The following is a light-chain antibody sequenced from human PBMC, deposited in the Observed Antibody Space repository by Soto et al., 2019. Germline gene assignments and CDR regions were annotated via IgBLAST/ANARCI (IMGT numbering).Light chain of an antibody. J-gene: IGKJ4*01. CDR2: GAS. CDR3: QQYGSSPLT. Sequence: EIVLTQSPGTLSLSPGERATLSCRASQSVSSSFLAWHQQNPGQAPRLLIYGASIRATGIPDRFSGSGSGTDFTLTISRLEPEDVAVYYCQQYGSSPLTFGGGTKVEIK. CDR1: QSVSSSF. V-gene: IGKV3-20*01.